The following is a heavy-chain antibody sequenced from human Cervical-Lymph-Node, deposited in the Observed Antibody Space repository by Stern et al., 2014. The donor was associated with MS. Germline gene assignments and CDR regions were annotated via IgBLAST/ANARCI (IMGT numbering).Heavy chain of an antibody. D-gene: IGHD4-11*01. CDR3: ARQPDYSDFLDF. Sequence: QVQLVQSGAEVKKPGASMTISCKTYGYNFIDHAIHWVRQAPGQRLEWMGWINGGPGTTKYSQKFQGRVSFTRDKAASAAYMDLSSLSPDDTAVYYCARQPDYSDFLDFWGQGTLVTVSS. J-gene: IGHJ4*02. V-gene: IGHV1-3*01. CDR2: INGGPGTT. CDR1: GYNFIDHA.